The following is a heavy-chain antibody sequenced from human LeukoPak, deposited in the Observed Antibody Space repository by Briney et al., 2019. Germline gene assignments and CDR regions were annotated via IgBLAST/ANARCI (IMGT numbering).Heavy chain of an antibody. Sequence: SETLSLTCTVSGGSISSYYWSWIRQPAGKGLEWIGRIYTSGSTNYNPSLKSRVTMSVDTSKNQFSLKLSSVTAADTAVYYCARDRSSSLGNWFDPWAREPWSPSPQ. CDR2: IYTSGST. J-gene: IGHJ5*02. CDR1: GGSISSYY. V-gene: IGHV4-4*07. D-gene: IGHD6-6*01. CDR3: ARDRSSSLGNWFDP.